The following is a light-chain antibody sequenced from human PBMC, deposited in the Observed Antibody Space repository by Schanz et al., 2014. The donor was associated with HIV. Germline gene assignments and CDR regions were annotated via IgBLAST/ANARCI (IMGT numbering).Light chain of an antibody. CDR2: EAS. CDR3: QSYNSAPLT. Sequence: DIQMTQSPTSVSASVGDTVTITCRARQGVGTWLAWYQQKPGKAPKLLISEASSLQSGVPSRFSGRGSGTDFTLTISSLQPEDVATYYCQSYNSAPLTFGGGTKVEIK. V-gene: IGKV1-12*01. CDR1: QGVGTW. J-gene: IGKJ4*01.